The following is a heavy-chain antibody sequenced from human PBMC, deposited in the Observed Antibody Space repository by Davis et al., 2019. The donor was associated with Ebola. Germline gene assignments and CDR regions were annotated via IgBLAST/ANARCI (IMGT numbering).Heavy chain of an antibody. Sequence: SVKVSCKASGGTFSSYAISWVRQAPGQGLEWKGGIIPIFGTANYAQKFQGRVTITADKSTSTAYMELSSLRSEDTAVYYCARQQRPYYFDYWGQGTLVTVSS. CDR1: GGTFSSYA. J-gene: IGHJ4*02. D-gene: IGHD6-13*01. V-gene: IGHV1-69*06. CDR2: IIPIFGTA. CDR3: ARQQRPYYFDY.